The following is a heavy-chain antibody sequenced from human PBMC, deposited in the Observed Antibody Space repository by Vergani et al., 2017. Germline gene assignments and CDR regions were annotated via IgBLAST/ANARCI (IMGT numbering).Heavy chain of an antibody. CDR2: VKSDGNSA. Sequence: EVQLVESGGVVVQPGGSLRLSCAASGFTLGQYWMHWVRQTPGTGLEWVSRVKSDGNSAMYADSVKGRFTISRDNSKNTLYLEMKSLRVEDTAVYYCARARXGGACFMSNWLDTWGQGTLVSVSS. J-gene: IGHJ5*02. D-gene: IGHD2-15*01. CDR1: GFTLGQYW. CDR3: ARARXGGACFMSNWLDT. V-gene: IGHV3-74*03.